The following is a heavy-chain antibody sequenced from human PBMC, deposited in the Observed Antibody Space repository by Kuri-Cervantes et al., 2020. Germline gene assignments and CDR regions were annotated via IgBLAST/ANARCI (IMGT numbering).Heavy chain of an antibody. CDR1: GGSISSGGYS. Sequence: SETLSLTCAVSGGSISSGGYSWSWIRQPPGKGLEWIGYIYHSGSTYYNPSLKSRVTISVDRSKNQFSLKLSSVTAADTAVYYCARDGAAMVLVGWFDPWGQGTLVTVSS. CDR3: ARDGAAMVLVGWFDP. J-gene: IGHJ5*02. CDR2: IYHSGST. D-gene: IGHD5-18*01. V-gene: IGHV4-30-2*01.